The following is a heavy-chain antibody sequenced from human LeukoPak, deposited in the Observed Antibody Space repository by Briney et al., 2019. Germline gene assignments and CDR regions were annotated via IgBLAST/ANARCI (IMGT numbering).Heavy chain of an antibody. CDR1: GGSISGGGYS. Sequence: PSETLSLTCAVSGGSISGGGYSWSWIRQPPGKGLEWIGYIYHSGSTYYNPSLKSRVTISVDRSKNQFSLKLSSVTAADTAVYYCAGRTWFDPWGQGTLVTVSS. CDR2: IYHSGST. V-gene: IGHV4-30-2*01. J-gene: IGHJ5*02. CDR3: AGRTWFDP. D-gene: IGHD1-26*01.